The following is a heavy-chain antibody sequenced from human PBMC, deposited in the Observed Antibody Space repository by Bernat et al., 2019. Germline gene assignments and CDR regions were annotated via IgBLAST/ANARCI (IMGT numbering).Heavy chain of an antibody. J-gene: IGHJ6*02. D-gene: IGHD6-6*01. V-gene: IGHV3-21*01. Sequence: EVQLVESGGGLVKPGGSLRLSCAASGFTFSSYSMNWVRQAPGKGLEWVSSISSSSSYIYYADSVKGRFTTTRDNAKNSLYLQMNSLRAEDTAVYYCARDSSSTLYYYGMDVWGQGTTVTVSS. CDR1: GFTFSSYS. CDR2: ISSSSSYI. CDR3: ARDSSSTLYYYGMDV.